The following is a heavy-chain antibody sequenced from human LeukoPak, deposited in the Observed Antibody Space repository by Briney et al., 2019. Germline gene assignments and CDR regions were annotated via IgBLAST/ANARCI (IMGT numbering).Heavy chain of an antibody. CDR3: ARCTTGKTFGSLREIKKSREIDF. D-gene: IGHD1-1*01. Sequence: QAGGSLRLSCAASGFTFRSYSMNWVRQAPGKGLEWLSYISSVSGTIYYADSVKGRFTISIDNAKNLLYLQMNRLRAEDTAVYYCARCTTGKTFGSLREIKKSREIDFWGQGTLVTVSS. J-gene: IGHJ4*02. CDR1: GFTFRSYS. CDR2: ISSVSGTI. V-gene: IGHV3-48*01.